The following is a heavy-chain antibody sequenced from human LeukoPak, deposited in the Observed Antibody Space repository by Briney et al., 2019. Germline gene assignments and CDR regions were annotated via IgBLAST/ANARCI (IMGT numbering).Heavy chain of an antibody. D-gene: IGHD6-13*01. V-gene: IGHV1-69*01. J-gene: IGHJ4*02. CDR2: IIPIFGTA. Sequence: SVKVSCKASGGTFSSYAISWVRQAPGQGLEWMGGIIPIFGTANYARKFQGRVTITADESTSTAYMELSSLRSEDTAVYYCARSIAAAGTGFFDYWGQGTLVTVSS. CDR1: GGTFSSYA. CDR3: ARSIAAAGTGFFDY.